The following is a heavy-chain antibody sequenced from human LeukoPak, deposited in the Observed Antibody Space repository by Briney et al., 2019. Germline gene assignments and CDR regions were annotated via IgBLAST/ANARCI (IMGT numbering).Heavy chain of an antibody. CDR2: ISAYNGNT. D-gene: IGHD2-2*01. V-gene: IGHV1-18*01. Sequence: ASVKVSCKASGYTFTSYGISWVRQAPGQGLEWMGWISAYNGNTNYAQKLRGRVTMTTDTSTSTAYMELRSLRSDDTALYYCARSRVVVVPAASDAFDIWGQGTMVTVSS. J-gene: IGHJ3*02. CDR1: GYTFTSYG. CDR3: ARSRVVVVPAASDAFDI.